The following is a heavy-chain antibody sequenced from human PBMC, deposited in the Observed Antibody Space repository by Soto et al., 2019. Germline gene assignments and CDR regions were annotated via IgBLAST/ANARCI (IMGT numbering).Heavy chain of an antibody. CDR2: IIPIFGTA. CDR3: ARGFRAAQKVPFDY. Sequence: GASVEVSCKASGGTFSSYAISWVRQAPGQGREWMGGIIPIFGTANYAQKFQGRVTITADESTSTAYMELSSLRSEDTAVYYCARGFRAAQKVPFDYWGQGTLVTVSS. J-gene: IGHJ4*02. D-gene: IGHD3-10*01. V-gene: IGHV1-69*13. CDR1: GGTFSSYA.